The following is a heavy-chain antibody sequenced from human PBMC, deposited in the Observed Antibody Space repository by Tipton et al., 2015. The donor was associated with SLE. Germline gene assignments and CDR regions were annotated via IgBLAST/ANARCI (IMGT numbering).Heavy chain of an antibody. CDR2: IYYSGTT. V-gene: IGHV4-39*07. CDR1: GGSVSSTYYY. J-gene: IGHJ4*02. Sequence: TLSLTCTVSGGSVSSTYYYWGWIRQPPGKGLEWLGTIYYSGTTYYNPSLKSRVTISVDTSRNQFSLKLSSATAADTAVYYCARDQVGVGDFDYWGQGTLVTVSS. CDR3: ARDQVGVGDFDY. D-gene: IGHD3-16*01.